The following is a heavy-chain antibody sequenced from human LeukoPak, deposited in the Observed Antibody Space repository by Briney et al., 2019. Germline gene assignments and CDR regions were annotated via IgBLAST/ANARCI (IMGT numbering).Heavy chain of an antibody. CDR1: GFTFSSYE. CDR3: AKNFGDGLPFYDY. D-gene: IGHD4-17*01. V-gene: IGHV3-23*01. CDR2: ISGGGGHT. J-gene: IGHJ4*02. Sequence: PGGSLRLSCAASGFTFSSYEMTWVRQAPGKGLEWVSAISGGGGHTYHTDSVKGRFTVSRDNSRNSLYLQMNSLRAEDTAVYYCAKNFGDGLPFYDYWGQGTLVTVSS.